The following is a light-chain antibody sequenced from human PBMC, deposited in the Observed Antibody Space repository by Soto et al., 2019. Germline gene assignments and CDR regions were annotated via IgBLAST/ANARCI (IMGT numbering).Light chain of an antibody. Sequence: ELVLTQSPVTLSLSPGERATLTCRASQRVGGNYLAWYQQKRGQSPRLLIYDASSRATDIPDRFSGSGSGTDFTLTITKVEPEDFAVYYCQQYDSRTWTFGQGTKLEMK. V-gene: IGKV3-20*01. J-gene: IGKJ1*01. CDR1: QRVGGNY. CDR3: QQYDSRTWT. CDR2: DAS.